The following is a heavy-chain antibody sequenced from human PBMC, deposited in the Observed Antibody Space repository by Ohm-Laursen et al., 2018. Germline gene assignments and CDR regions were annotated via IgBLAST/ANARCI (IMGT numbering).Heavy chain of an antibody. J-gene: IGHJ4*02. Sequence: SLRLSCTASGFTFSNYAMNWVRQPPGEGLEWVSLVSISGATYYGDSVKGRFSISRDNSKNTLYLQLNSLRTEDTAVYYCVRDTTGADSWGQGTLVTVSS. CDR1: GFTFSNYA. V-gene: IGHV3-23*01. CDR2: VSISGAT. CDR3: VRDTTGADS. D-gene: IGHD1-1*01.